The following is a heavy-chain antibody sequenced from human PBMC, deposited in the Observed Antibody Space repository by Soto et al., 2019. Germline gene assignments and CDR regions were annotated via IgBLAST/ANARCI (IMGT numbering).Heavy chain of an antibody. CDR1: GYTFTSYG. Sequence: AASVKVSCKASGYTFTSYGISWVRQAPGQGLEWMGWISAYNGNTNYAQKLQGRVTMTTDTSTSTAYMELRSLRSDDTAVYYCARDQGWAVAGPAYNWFDPWGQGTLVTVSS. CDR3: ARDQGWAVAGPAYNWFDP. J-gene: IGHJ5*02. D-gene: IGHD6-19*01. V-gene: IGHV1-18*04. CDR2: ISAYNGNT.